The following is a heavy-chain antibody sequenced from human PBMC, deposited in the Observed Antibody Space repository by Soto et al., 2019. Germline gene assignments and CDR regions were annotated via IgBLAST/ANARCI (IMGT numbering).Heavy chain of an antibody. D-gene: IGHD6-19*01. CDR3: ARSGAGSGWL. J-gene: IGHJ4*02. CDR1: GGSVSSGHYY. CDR2: IYYGGST. V-gene: IGHV4-61*01. Sequence: QVQLQESGPGLVRPSATLSLTCAVSGGSVSSGHYYWSWSRQPPGKGLEWSGVIYYGGSTNYNPSLNSRGTISVGPSKNQCSLKMGSVTAADKAVYYCARSGAGSGWLGGQGTLVTVSS.